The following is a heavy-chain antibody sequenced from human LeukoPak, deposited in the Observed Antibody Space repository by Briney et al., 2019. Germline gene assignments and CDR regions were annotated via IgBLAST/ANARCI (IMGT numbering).Heavy chain of an antibody. CDR2: ISANNNNT. V-gene: IGHV1-18*01. J-gene: IGHJ4*02. D-gene: IGHD2-2*01. Sequence: ASVKVSCKASGGTFSSYAISWVRQAPGQGLEWMGWISANNNNTDNVQKLQGRVTMTTDTSTSTAYMELRSLRSDDTAVYYCARALYHTFDYWGQGILVTVSS. CDR3: ARALYHTFDY. CDR1: GGTFSSYA.